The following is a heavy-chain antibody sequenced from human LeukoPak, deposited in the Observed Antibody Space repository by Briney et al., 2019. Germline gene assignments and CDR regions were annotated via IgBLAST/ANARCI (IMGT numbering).Heavy chain of an antibody. CDR2: ISGSAGTT. D-gene: IGHD6-6*01. Sequence: GGSLRLSXAASGFTFSSYAMTWVRQAPGKGLEWVSVISGSAGTTYYADSVKGRFTISIDNSKNTLYLQMNSLRAEDTAVYYCAKMSGYGSSSGRGYYFDYWGQGTLVTVSS. CDR3: AKMSGYGSSSGRGYYFDY. CDR1: GFTFSSYA. J-gene: IGHJ4*02. V-gene: IGHV3-23*01.